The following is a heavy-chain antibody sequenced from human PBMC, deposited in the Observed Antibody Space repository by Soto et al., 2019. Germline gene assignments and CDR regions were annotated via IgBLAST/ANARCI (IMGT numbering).Heavy chain of an antibody. Sequence: GGSLRLSCAASGFTFSSYAMSWVRQAPGKGLEWVSAISGSGGSTYYADSVKGRFTISRDNSKNTLYLQMNSLRAEDTAVYYCAKDLQFLEWLLMSGSYFDYWGQGTLVTVSS. V-gene: IGHV3-23*01. CDR1: GFTFSSYA. CDR2: ISGSGGST. D-gene: IGHD3-3*01. J-gene: IGHJ4*02. CDR3: AKDLQFLEWLLMSGSYFDY.